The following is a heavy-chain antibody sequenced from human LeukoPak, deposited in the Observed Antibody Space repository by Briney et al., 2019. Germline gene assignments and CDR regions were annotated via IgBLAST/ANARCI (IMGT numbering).Heavy chain of an antibody. J-gene: IGHJ4*02. CDR2: ISGRGGST. Sequence: GGSLRLSCAASGFTFGSYAMSWVRQAPGKGLEWVSYISGRGGSTFYADSVKGRLTISRDNSKNTLFLQMNSLRDEDTAVYYCARAEEQRWGYVDYWGREPWSPSPQ. CDR3: ARAEEQRWGYVDY. V-gene: IGHV3-23*01. CDR1: GFTFGSYA. D-gene: IGHD5-24*01.